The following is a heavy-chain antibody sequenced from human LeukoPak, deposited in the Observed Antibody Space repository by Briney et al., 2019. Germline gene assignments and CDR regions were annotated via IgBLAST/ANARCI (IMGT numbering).Heavy chain of an antibody. Sequence: SETLSLTCTVYGGSFSSTTYYWGWIRQPPGKGLEWIGSVYYSGSIYYNQSLKSRVTISVDTSKNQFSLQLTSVTAADTAVYYCARQYYDISGYYPWYFDYWGQGTLVTVSS. CDR3: ARQYYDISGYYPWYFDY. V-gene: IGHV4-39*01. CDR1: GGSFSSTTYY. J-gene: IGHJ4*02. CDR2: VYYSGSI. D-gene: IGHD3-22*01.